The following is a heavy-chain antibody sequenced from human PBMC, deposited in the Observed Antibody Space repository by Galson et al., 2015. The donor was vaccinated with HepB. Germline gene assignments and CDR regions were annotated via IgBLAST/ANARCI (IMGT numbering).Heavy chain of an antibody. Sequence: SVKVSCKASGGTFRNYGINWVRQAPGQGLEWMGGIIPDFKTANYAQKFQGSVTITADEVTGTVYMEMSSLRSEDTAIYYCARDSDPWDDYNSLGYFAHWGQGTLVTVSS. D-gene: IGHD5-24*01. J-gene: IGHJ4*02. CDR1: GGTFRNYG. CDR2: IIPDFKTA. V-gene: IGHV1-69*13. CDR3: ARDSDPWDDYNSLGYFAH.